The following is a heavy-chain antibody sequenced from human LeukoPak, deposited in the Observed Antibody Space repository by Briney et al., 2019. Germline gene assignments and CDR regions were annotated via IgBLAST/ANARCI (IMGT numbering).Heavy chain of an antibody. CDR2: ISGSGGST. Sequence: GGSLRLSCAASGFTFGSYAMHWVRQAPGKGLEWVSAISGSGGSTYYADSVKGRFTISRDNSKNTLYLQMNSPRAEDTAVYYCANGQTYYYDSSGYLDWFDPWGQGTLVTVSS. CDR1: GFTFGSYA. CDR3: ANGQTYYYDSSGYLDWFDP. J-gene: IGHJ5*02. V-gene: IGHV3-23*01. D-gene: IGHD3-22*01.